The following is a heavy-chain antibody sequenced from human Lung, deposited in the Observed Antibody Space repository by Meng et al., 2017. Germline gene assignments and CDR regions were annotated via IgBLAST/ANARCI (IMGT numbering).Heavy chain of an antibody. V-gene: IGHV3-64*01. CDR1: GFTFSSYA. CDR3: ARAQYYYGSSGYPGRGTPYYFDY. Sequence: GESLKISCAASGFTFSSYAMHWVRQAPGKGLEYVSAISSNGGSTYYANSVKGRFTISRDNSKNTLYLQMGSLRAEDMAVYYCARAQYYYGSSGYPGRGTPYYFDYWGQGTLVTVSS. CDR2: ISSNGGST. J-gene: IGHJ4*02. D-gene: IGHD3-22*01.